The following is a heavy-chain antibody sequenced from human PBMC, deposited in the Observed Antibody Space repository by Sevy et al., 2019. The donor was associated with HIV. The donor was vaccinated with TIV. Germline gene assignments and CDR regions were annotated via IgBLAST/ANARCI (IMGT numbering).Heavy chain of an antibody. CDR2: IVHSGTT. V-gene: IGHV4-34*12. Sequence: SETLSLTCAVYGGSFSNYYWSWIRQPPGKGLEWIGEIVHSGTTNYNPSLKSRVTISADTSKKQFSLKLSSVTAADTALYFSASGRVDNYGPYDMDVWGQGTTVTISS. D-gene: IGHD3-16*01. J-gene: IGHJ6*02. CDR1: GGSFSNYY. CDR3: ASGRVDNYGPYDMDV.